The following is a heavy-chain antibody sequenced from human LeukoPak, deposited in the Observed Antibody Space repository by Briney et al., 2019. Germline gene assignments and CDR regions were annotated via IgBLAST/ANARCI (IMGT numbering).Heavy chain of an antibody. V-gene: IGHV3-23*01. Sequence: GGSLRLSCAASGFTFSTYAMTWVRQAPGKGLEWVSAISGGGDRTYYADSVKGRFTISRDNSKNTLYLQMNNLRVEDSAVYYCAKTRGSYDFYGMDVWGQGTTVIVSS. CDR2: ISGGGDRT. CDR1: GFTFSTYA. D-gene: IGHD3-10*01. J-gene: IGHJ6*02. CDR3: AKTRGSYDFYGMDV.